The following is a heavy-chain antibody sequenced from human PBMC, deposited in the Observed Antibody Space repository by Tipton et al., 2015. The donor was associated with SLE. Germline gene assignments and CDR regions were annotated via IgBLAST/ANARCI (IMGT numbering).Heavy chain of an antibody. D-gene: IGHD5-18*01. CDR3: AVLDVDTAMSYYFDY. CDR1: GYSFTSYW. V-gene: IGHV5-51*03. Sequence: QLVQSGAEVKKPGESLKISCKGSGYSFTSYWIGWVRQMPGKGLEWMGIIYPGDSDTRYSPSFQGQVTISADKSISTAYLQWSGLKSSDTAMYYCAVLDVDTAMSYYFDYWGQGTLVTVSS. CDR2: IYPGDSDT. J-gene: IGHJ4*02.